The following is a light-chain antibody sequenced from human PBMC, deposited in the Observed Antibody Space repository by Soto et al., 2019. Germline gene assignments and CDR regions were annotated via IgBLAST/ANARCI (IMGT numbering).Light chain of an antibody. J-gene: IGKJ2*01. Sequence: EIVLTQSPGTLSLSPGERATLSCRASQSVSSNYLVWYQQKPGQAPRLLIYGASSRATGIPDRFSGSGSGTDFTLTISRLEPEDFAVYYCQQYGSSVGSFGQWTKLEIK. CDR1: QSVSSNY. V-gene: IGKV3-20*01. CDR2: GAS. CDR3: QQYGSSVGS.